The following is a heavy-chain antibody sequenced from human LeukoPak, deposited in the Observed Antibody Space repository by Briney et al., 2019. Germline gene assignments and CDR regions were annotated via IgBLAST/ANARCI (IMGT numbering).Heavy chain of an antibody. Sequence: ASQTLSLTCAVSGGSISSGGYSWSWIRQPPGKGLEWIGYIYHSGSTYYNPSLKSRVTISVDRSKNQFSLKLSSVTAADTAVYYCARGVVVPAAIIAVGYFQHWGQGTLVTASS. CDR1: GGSISSGGYS. CDR3: ARGVVVPAAIIAVGYFQH. D-gene: IGHD2-2*02. CDR2: IYHSGST. V-gene: IGHV4-30-2*01. J-gene: IGHJ1*01.